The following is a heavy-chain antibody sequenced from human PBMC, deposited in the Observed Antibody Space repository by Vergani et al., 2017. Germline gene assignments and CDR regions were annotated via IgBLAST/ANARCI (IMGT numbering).Heavy chain of an antibody. Sequence: EVQLVQSGAEVKKPGESLKISCKGSGYSFTSYWIGWVRQMPGKGLEWMGIIYPGDADTRYSPPFQGQVTISADKSISTAYLQWSSLKASDTAMYYCSRGGYCSSTSFYTEYYFDYWGQGTLVTVSS. CDR1: GYSFTSYW. CDR3: SRGGYCSSTSFYTEYYFDY. V-gene: IGHV5-51*01. CDR2: IYPGDADT. J-gene: IGHJ4*02. D-gene: IGHD2-2*02.